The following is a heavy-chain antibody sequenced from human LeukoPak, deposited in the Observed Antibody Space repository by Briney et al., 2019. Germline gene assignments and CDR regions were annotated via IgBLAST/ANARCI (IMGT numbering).Heavy chain of an antibody. J-gene: IGHJ3*02. D-gene: IGHD3-22*01. CDR2: IRSKANSYAT. Sequence: GGSLRLSCAASGFTFSNAWMSWVRQAPGKGLEWVGRIRSKANSYATAYAASVKGRFTISRDDSKNTAYLQMNSLKTEDTAVYYCTRHYSYDSSGYDHAFDIWGQGTMVTVSS. V-gene: IGHV3-73*01. CDR1: GFTFSNAW. CDR3: TRHYSYDSSGYDHAFDI.